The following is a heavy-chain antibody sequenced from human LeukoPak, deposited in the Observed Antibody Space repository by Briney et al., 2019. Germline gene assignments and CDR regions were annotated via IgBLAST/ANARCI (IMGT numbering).Heavy chain of an antibody. Sequence: GGSLRLSCAASGFTFSSYGMHWVRKAPGKGLEWVAFIRYDGSNKYYADSVKGRFTISRDNSKNTLYLQMNSLRAEDTAVYYCAKGFDTAMPHYYYYMDVWGKGTTVTVSS. CDR2: IRYDGSNK. D-gene: IGHD5-18*01. V-gene: IGHV3-30*02. J-gene: IGHJ6*03. CDR1: GFTFSSYG. CDR3: AKGFDTAMPHYYYYMDV.